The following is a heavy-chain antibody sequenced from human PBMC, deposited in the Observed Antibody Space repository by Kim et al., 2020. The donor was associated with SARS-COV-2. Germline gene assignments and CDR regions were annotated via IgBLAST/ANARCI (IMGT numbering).Heavy chain of an antibody. Sequence: GGSLRLSCAASGFSFSNFPMSWVRQAPGRGLEWVSASSASGGHTYYTPSVRGRLTVSRDNSENTLFLQMSSLGVDDTAVYYCAKEMEVGLSTMDYWGQG. CDR1: GFSFSNFP. CDR2: SSASGGHT. CDR3: AKEMEVGLSTMDY. V-gene: IGHV3-23*01. D-gene: IGHD3-10*01. J-gene: IGHJ4*02.